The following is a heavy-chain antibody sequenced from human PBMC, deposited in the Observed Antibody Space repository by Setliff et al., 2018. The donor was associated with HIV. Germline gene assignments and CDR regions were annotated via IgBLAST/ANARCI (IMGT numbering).Heavy chain of an antibody. D-gene: IGHD5-12*01. V-gene: IGHV3-72*01. Sequence: GGSLRLSCAVSGFTFSDHYMDWVRQAPGKGLEWVGRSRNKDKSYTTEYAASVKGRFTISRDDSKTSLYLQMNSLKTEDTAVYYCARGRDGYNYLLREDYWGQGTLVTVSS. CDR3: ARGRDGYNYLLREDY. CDR2: SRNKDKSYTT. J-gene: IGHJ4*02. CDR1: GFTFSDHY.